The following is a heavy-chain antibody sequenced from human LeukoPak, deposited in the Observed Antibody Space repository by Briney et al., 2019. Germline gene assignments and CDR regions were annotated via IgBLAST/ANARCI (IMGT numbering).Heavy chain of an antibody. CDR3: ARGSRGGYSYGLNWFDP. J-gene: IGHJ5*02. Sequence: TSETLSLTCAVYGGSFSVYYWSWMPEPPGKGLEWIGEINHSGSTNYNPSLKSRVTISVDTSKNQLSLKLSSVTAADAAVYYCARGSRGGYSYGLNWFDPWGQGTLVTVSS. CDR1: GGSFSVYY. CDR2: INHSGST. D-gene: IGHD5-18*01. V-gene: IGHV4-34*01.